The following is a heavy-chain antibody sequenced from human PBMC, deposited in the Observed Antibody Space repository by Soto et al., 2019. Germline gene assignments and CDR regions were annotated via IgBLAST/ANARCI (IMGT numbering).Heavy chain of an antibody. CDR3: ARGGRNCSGGSCYRYFDY. CDR1: GGSFSGYY. V-gene: IGHV4-34*01. CDR2: INHSGST. Sequence: SETLSLTCAVYGGSFSGYYWSWIRQPPGKGLEWIGEINHSGSTNYNPSLNSRVTISVDTSKNQFSLKLSSVTAADTAVYYCARGGRNCSGGSCYRYFDYWGQGTLVTVSS. D-gene: IGHD2-15*01. J-gene: IGHJ4*02.